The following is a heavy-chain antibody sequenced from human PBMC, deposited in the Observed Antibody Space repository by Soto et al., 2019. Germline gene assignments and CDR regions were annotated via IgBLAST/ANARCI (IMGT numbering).Heavy chain of an antibody. V-gene: IGHV4-59*01. CDR1: GTSISSYY. Sequence: SETLSLTCTVSGTSISSYYWSWIRQPPGKGLEWIANIHYSGTTNYNPSLASRVTLSVDTSKNQFSLKMTSVTAADRAMYFCARYNSYDIDYWGRGTLVTVSS. CDR2: IHYSGTT. J-gene: IGHJ4*02. D-gene: IGHD1-1*01. CDR3: ARYNSYDIDY.